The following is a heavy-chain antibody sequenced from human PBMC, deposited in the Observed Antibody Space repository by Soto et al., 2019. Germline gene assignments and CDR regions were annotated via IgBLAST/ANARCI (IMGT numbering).Heavy chain of an antibody. CDR3: ARADYEILTGSYAMDV. V-gene: IGHV4-4*07. J-gene: IGHJ6*02. D-gene: IGHD3-9*01. CDR2: VSTNGAT. CDR1: DDFISSYY. Sequence: SETLSLTCTVSDDFISSYYWNWIRQPAGKGLEWIGRVSTNGATNYNPSLESRVTMSVDTSKNQFSLKLTSVAAADTAVYFCARADYEILTGSYAMDVWGQGTTVTVSS.